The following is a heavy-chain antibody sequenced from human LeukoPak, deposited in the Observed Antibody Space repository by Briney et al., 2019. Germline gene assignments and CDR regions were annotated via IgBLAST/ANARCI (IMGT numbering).Heavy chain of an antibody. CDR3: AGKDYGGTFDC. CDR1: GGSISSYY. CDR2: IYYTGST. V-gene: IGHV4-59*01. D-gene: IGHD4-17*01. Sequence: SETLSLTCTLSGGSISSYYWSWIRQPPGKGLEWIGYIYYTGSTNYNPSLKSRVTISVDTSKNQFSLKLSSVTAADTAVYYCAGKDYGGTFDCWGQGTLVTVSS. J-gene: IGHJ4*02.